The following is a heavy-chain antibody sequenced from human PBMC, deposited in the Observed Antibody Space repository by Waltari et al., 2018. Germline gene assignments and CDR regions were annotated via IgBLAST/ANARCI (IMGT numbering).Heavy chain of an antibody. J-gene: IGHJ6*03. V-gene: IGHV1-69*18. CDR1: GGTFSSYA. CDR3: ARGPTDYYSYMDG. Sequence: QVPLVQSGAEVKQPGSSVKVSCKASGGTFSSYAISWVRQAPGQGLEWMGIIIPFFRTVDYEQKFQGRLTITADESTNTAYMELSGLRSDDTAVFYCARGPTDYYSYMDGGGKGTTVTVSS. CDR2: IIPFFRTV.